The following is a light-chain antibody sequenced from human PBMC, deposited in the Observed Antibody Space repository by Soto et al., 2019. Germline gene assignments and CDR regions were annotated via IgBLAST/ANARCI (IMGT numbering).Light chain of an antibody. Sequence: EIVVTQSPATLSVSPGERATLSCRASQSVSNNLAWYQQKPGQPPRLLISYASTRATGIPARFSGSGSGTDFTLTISSLQSEDFAVYYCQQYDTWPLTFAGGTKVEIK. V-gene: IGKV3-15*01. CDR1: QSVSNN. CDR2: YAS. J-gene: IGKJ4*01. CDR3: QQYDTWPLT.